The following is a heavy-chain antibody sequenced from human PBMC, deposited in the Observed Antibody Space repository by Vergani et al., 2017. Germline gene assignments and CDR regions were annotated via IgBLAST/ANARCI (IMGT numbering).Heavy chain of an antibody. J-gene: IGHJ4*02. CDR1: GYTFTSYY. Sequence: QVQLVQSGAEVKKPGASVKVSCKASGYTFTSYYMHWVRQAPGQGLEWMGIINPSGGSKSYAQKFQGRVNMTRDTSTSTVYMELSSLRSGDTAVYYCAREPGGWPYGGIDYWGQGTLVTVSS. CDR3: AREPGGWPYGGIDY. D-gene: IGHD6-19*01. CDR2: INPSGGSK. V-gene: IGHV1-46*03.